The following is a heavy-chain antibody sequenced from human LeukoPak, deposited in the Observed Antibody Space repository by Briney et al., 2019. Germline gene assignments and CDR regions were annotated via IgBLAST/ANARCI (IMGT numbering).Heavy chain of an antibody. CDR2: IYPGDSDT. V-gene: IGHV5-51*01. CDR1: GYSITNYW. D-gene: IGHD3-22*01. Sequence: GESLKISCKGSGYSITNYWIGWVRPMPGKRLEWMGIIYPGDSDTRYSPSFQGQVTISADKSISTAYLQWSSLKASDTAMYYCARPNYDSSGSWFDPWGQGTLVTVSS. J-gene: IGHJ5*02. CDR3: ARPNYDSSGSWFDP.